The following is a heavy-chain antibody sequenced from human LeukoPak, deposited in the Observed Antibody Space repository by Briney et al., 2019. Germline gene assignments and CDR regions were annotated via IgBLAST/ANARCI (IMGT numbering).Heavy chain of an antibody. D-gene: IGHD3-22*01. Sequence: ASETLSLTCTVSGGSISSYYWSWIRQPPGKGLEWIGYIYYSGSTNYIPSLKSRVTISVDTSKNQFSLKLSSVTAADTAVYYCASYGGNYYDSKGAFDIWGQGTMVTVSS. J-gene: IGHJ3*02. V-gene: IGHV4-59*08. CDR3: ASYGGNYYDSKGAFDI. CDR1: GGSISSYY. CDR2: IYYSGST.